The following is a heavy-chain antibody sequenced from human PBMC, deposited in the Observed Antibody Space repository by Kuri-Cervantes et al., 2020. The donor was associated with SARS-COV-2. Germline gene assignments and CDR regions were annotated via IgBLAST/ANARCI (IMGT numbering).Heavy chain of an antibody. CDR3: ATVYTMGVSLD. Sequence: GGSLRLSCEASGFIFSGYAIDWVRQAPGKGLEWVSSISLPGGDTNYADSVKGRFTISRDNSKDTLYLQMHSLRAEDTAVYYCATVYTMGVSLDWGQGTLVTVSS. V-gene: IGHV3-23*01. J-gene: IGHJ4*02. CDR2: ISLPGGDT. CDR1: GFIFSGYA. D-gene: IGHD3-16*01.